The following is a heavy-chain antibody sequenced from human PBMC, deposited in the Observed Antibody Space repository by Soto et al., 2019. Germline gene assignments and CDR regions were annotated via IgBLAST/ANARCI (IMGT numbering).Heavy chain of an antibody. V-gene: IGHV1-18*01. J-gene: IGHJ4*02. Sequence: QVHLVQSGAEVKKPGASVKVSCKGSGYGFTTYGITWVRQAPGQGLERMAWISAHNGNTNYAQKLQGRVTVTRDTSTSTCYMELRSLRSNDTAVYFCARGRYGDYWGQGALVTDAS. CDR1: GYGFTTYG. D-gene: IGHD4-17*01. CDR2: ISAHNGNT. CDR3: ARGRYGDY.